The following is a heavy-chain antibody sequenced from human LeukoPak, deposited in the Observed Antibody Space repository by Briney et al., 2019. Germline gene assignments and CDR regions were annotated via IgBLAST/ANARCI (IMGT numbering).Heavy chain of an antibody. Sequence: SETLSLTCTVSGGSISSYCWSWIRQPPGKGLEWIGYIYYSGSTNYNPSLKSRVTISVDTSKNQFSLKLSSVTAADTAVYYCAREGHYYASGSGAFDIWGQGTAITVSS. CDR1: GGSISSYC. V-gene: IGHV4-59*01. J-gene: IGHJ3*02. CDR3: AREGHYYASGSGAFDI. D-gene: IGHD3-10*01. CDR2: IYYSGST.